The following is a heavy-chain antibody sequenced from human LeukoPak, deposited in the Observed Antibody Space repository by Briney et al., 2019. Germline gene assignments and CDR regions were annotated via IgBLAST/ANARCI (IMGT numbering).Heavy chain of an antibody. CDR2: IIPILGIA. CDR1: GYTFTSYY. J-gene: IGHJ3*02. Sequence: SVKVSCKASGYTFTSYYMHWVRQAPGQGLEWMGRIIPILGIANYAQKFQGRVTITADKSTSTAYMELSSLRSEDTAVYYCARGGSYYQDDAFDIWGQGTMVTVSS. V-gene: IGHV1-69*02. CDR3: ARGGSYYQDDAFDI. D-gene: IGHD1-26*01.